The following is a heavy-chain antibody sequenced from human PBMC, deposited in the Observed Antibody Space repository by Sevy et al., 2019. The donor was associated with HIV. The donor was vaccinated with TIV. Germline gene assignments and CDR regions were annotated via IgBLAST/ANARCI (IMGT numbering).Heavy chain of an antibody. J-gene: IGHJ4*02. D-gene: IGHD3-22*01. CDR3: ASAREYYEDNSGYLDY. CDR1: GYTLSQLS. V-gene: IGHV1-24*01. CDR2: FDPEDGET. Sequence: ASVKVSCKVSGYTLSQLSMHWVRQAPGKGLEWMGRFDPEDGETIFAQKFQGRDTMTEDTFTDTAYMELSSLRSEDTAVYYCASAREYYEDNSGYLDYWGQGTLVTVSS.